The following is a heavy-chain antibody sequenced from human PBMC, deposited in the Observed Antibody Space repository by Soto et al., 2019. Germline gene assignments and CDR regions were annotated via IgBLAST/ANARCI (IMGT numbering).Heavy chain of an antibody. V-gene: IGHV3-72*01. CDR3: TVWGSGNDFGAA. Sequence: EVQLVESGGGLVQPGGSLRLSCAASGFTFSDHYMDWVRQAPGKGLEWVGRSKNKADSYTTEYAASVKGRFTIARDGSNSSLFLQMNSLKTEDTAVYYCTVWGSGNDFGAAWGQGILVTVSS. J-gene: IGHJ4*02. CDR2: SKNKADSYTT. CDR1: GFTFSDHY. D-gene: IGHD3-10*01.